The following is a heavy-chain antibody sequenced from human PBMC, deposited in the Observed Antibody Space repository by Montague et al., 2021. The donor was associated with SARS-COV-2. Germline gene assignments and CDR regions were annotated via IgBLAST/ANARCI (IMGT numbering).Heavy chain of an antibody. CDR3: ARRSLGYCSGGSCYSAFDP. V-gene: IGHV4-59*01. Sequence: ETLSLTSTVSGGSISSYYWSWIRQPPGKGLEWIGYIYYSGSANYNPSLKSRVTISVDTSKNQFSLKLGSVTAADTAVYYCARRSLGYCSGGSCYSAFDPWGQGTLVTVSS. D-gene: IGHD2-15*01. CDR2: IYYSGSA. CDR1: GGSISSYY. J-gene: IGHJ5*02.